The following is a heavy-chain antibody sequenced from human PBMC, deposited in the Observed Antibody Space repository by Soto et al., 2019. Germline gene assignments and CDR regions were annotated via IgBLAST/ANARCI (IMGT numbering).Heavy chain of an antibody. J-gene: IGHJ5*02. CDR2: IYFTGNT. V-gene: IGHV4-39*01. Sequence: ETLSLTCTVSVGSITSSSHFWGWVRQPPGKGLEWIGTIYFTGNTYYTPSLKSRLTMFIDTSKNEFSLRLNSVTAADTAVYYCAGQTFTIAAASYGRSNWFDPWGPGTLVTVSS. CDR1: VGSITSSSHF. D-gene: IGHD6-25*01. CDR3: AGQTFTIAAASYGRSNWFDP.